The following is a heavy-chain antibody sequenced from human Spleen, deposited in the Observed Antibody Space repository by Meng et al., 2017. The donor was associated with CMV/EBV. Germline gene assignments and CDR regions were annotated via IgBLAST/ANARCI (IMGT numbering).Heavy chain of an antibody. Sequence: GSLRLSCTVSGGSISSYYWSWIRQPPGKGPEWIGYIYYSGSTNYNPSLKSRVTISVDTSKNQFSLKLSSVTAADTAVYYCARANDYYDSSGYPAYYFDYWGQGTLVTVSS. CDR2: IYYSGST. D-gene: IGHD3-22*01. CDR3: ARANDYYDSSGYPAYYFDY. J-gene: IGHJ4*02. V-gene: IGHV4-59*01. CDR1: GGSISSYY.